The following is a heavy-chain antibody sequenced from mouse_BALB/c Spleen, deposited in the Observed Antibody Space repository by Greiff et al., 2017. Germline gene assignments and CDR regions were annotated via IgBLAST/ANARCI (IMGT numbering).Heavy chain of an antibody. Sequence: EVQLQQSGPGLVKPSQSLSLTCSVTGYSITSGYYWNWIRQFPGNKLEWMGYISYDGSNNYNPSLKNRISITRDTSKNQFFLKLNSVTTEDTATYYCAYYGNYPAWFAYWGQGTLVTVSA. D-gene: IGHD2-1*01. CDR3: AYYGNYPAWFAY. CDR1: GYSITSGYY. V-gene: IGHV3-6*02. CDR2: ISYDGSN. J-gene: IGHJ3*01.